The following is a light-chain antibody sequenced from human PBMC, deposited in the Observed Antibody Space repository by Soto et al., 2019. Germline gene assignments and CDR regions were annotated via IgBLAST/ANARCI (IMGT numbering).Light chain of an antibody. V-gene: IGKV3-20*01. CDR2: GAS. CDR3: HQYGSAPAWT. CDR1: QSISSSY. J-gene: IGKJ1*01. Sequence: EIVLTQSPGTLYLFPGERATLSCRASQSISSSYLAWYQQKPGQAPRLLIHGASNRATGIPDRFSGAGSGTDFTLTISRLEPEDFAVYYCHQYGSAPAWTCGQGTKVEIK.